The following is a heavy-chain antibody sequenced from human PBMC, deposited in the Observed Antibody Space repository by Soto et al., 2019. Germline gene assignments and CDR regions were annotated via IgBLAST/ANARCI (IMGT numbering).Heavy chain of an antibody. V-gene: IGHV3-48*04. J-gene: IGHJ5*02. CDR2: VSIGGST. D-gene: IGHD6-13*01. CDR3: TRDASRDSSARGWFDP. Sequence: PGGSLRLSCAASGFTFSSYAMGWVRQGPGKGLEWVAVVSIGGSTHYADSVRGRFTISRDNAKNSLHLQMNSLRAEDTAVYYCTRDASRDSSARGWFDPWGPGTLVTVS. CDR1: GFTFSSYA.